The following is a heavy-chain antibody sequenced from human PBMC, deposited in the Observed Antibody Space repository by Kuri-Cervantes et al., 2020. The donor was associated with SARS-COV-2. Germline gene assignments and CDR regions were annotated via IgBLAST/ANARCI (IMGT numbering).Heavy chain of an antibody. CDR3: ARLDSGSYSNY. V-gene: IGHV4-34*01. CDR2: INHSGST. D-gene: IGHD1-26*01. CDR1: GGSFSAYY. J-gene: IGHJ4*02. Sequence: GSLRLSCAVFGGSFSAYYWNWIRQLPGKGLECIGEINHSGSTNYNPSLNSRVTISVDTSKNQFSLKLSSVTAADTAVYYCARLDSGSYSNYWGQGTLVTVSS.